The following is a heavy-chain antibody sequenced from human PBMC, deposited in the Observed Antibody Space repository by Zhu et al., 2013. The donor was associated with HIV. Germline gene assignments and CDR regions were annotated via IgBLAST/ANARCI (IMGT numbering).Heavy chain of an antibody. D-gene: IGHD3-16*01. CDR2: INPNSGGT. CDR1: GYIFTGYY. Sequence: QVQMVQPGAEVKKSGASVKVSCKPSGYIFTGYYMHWVRQAPGQGLEWMGWINPNSGGTNYAQKFQGRVSMTRDTSINTAYMELSRLRSDDTAVYYCARGAGMTSWFGHYMDVWGKGTTVTVSS. CDR3: ARGAGMTSWFGHYMDV. J-gene: IGHJ6*03. V-gene: IGHV1-2*02.